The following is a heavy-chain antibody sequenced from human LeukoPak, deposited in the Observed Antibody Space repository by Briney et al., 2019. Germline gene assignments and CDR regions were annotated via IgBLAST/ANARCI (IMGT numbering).Heavy chain of an antibody. CDR2: IRYEGSNK. D-gene: IGHD3-3*01. Sequence: GGSLRLSCAASGFTFSSYGMHWVRQARGKGLEWGAFIRYEGSNKYYADSVKGRFTISRDNSKNTLYLQMNSLRAEDTAVYYCAKGRLFYDFWSGTLFDHWGQGTLVTVSS. J-gene: IGHJ5*02. CDR3: AKGRLFYDFWSGTLFDH. CDR1: GFTFSSYG. V-gene: IGHV3-30*02.